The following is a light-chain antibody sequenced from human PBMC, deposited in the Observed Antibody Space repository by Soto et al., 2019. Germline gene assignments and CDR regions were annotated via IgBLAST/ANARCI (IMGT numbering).Light chain of an antibody. CDR3: QQYGSSTGLT. CDR1: QSVSSSY. CDR2: GAS. V-gene: IGKV3-20*01. Sequence: EIVLTQSPGTLSLSPGVRATLSCRASQSVSSSYLAWYQQKPGQAPRLLIYGASSRATGIPDRFSGSGSGTDFTLTISRLEPEDFAVYYCQQYGSSTGLTFGGGTKVEIK. J-gene: IGKJ4*01.